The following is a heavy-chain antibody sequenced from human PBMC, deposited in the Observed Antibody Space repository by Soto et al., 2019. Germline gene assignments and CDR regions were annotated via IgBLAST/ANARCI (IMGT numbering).Heavy chain of an antibody. CDR2: ISAYNGNT. CDR1: GYTFTSYG. D-gene: IGHD2-2*01. CDR3: ARGSIVVVPAAMLDY. Sequence: ASVKVSCKASGYTFTSYGISWVRQAPGQGLEWMGWISAYNGNTNYAQKLQGRVTMTTDTSTSTAYMELRSLRSDDTAVYYCARGSIVVVPAAMLDYWGKGALVTVAS. J-gene: IGHJ4*02. V-gene: IGHV1-18*01.